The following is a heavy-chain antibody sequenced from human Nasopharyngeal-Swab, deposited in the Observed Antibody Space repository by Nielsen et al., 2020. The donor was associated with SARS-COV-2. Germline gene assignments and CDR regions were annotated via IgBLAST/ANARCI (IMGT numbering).Heavy chain of an antibody. J-gene: IGHJ4*02. CDR1: GFTFSSYA. CDR2: ISGSGGST. CDR3: AKWGHYYDSSGYYPLDY. Sequence: GGSLRLSCAASGFTFSSYAMSWVRQAPGKGLEWVSAISGSGGSTYYADSVKGRFTIPRDNSKNTLYLQMNSLRAEDTAVYYCAKWGHYYDSSGYYPLDYWGQGTLVTVSS. D-gene: IGHD3-22*01. V-gene: IGHV3-23*01.